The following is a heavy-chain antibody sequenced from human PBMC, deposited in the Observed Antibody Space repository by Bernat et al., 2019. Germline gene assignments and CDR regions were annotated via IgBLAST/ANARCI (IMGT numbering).Heavy chain of an antibody. CDR2: IYYSGST. J-gene: IGHJ4*02. V-gene: IGHV4-39*07. D-gene: IGHD3-10*01. CDR3: ASKKYYGSGMFDY. CDR1: GGSISSSSYY. Sequence: QLQLQESGPGLVKPSETLSLTCTVSGGSISSSSYYWGWIRQPPGKGLEWIGSIYYSGSTYYNPSLKSRVTISVDTSKNQFSLDLSSVTAADTAAYYCASKKYYGSGMFDYWGQGTLVTVSS.